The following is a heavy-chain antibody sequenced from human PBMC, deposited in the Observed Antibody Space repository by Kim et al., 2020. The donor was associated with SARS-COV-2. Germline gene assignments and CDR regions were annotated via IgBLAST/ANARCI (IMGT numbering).Heavy chain of an antibody. V-gene: IGHV3-23*01. CDR3: AKWELRPTFDY. D-gene: IGHD1-26*01. Sequence: TYYADSVKGRFTISRDNSKNTLYLQMNSLRAEDTAVYYCAKWELRPTFDYWGQGTLVTVSS. J-gene: IGHJ4*02. CDR2: T.